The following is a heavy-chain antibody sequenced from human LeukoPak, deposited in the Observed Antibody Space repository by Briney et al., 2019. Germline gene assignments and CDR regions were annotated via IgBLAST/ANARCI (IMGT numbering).Heavy chain of an antibody. CDR2: INSDGSTT. J-gene: IGHJ3*02. V-gene: IGHV3-74*01. D-gene: IGHD3-16*01. CDR3: ARDYAWGALDDAFDI. CDR1: GFTFNSYW. Sequence: GGSLRLSCAASGFTFNSYWMHWVRQDPGKGLVWVSRINSDGSTTSYADSVKGRFTISRDNAKNTLYLQMNSLRAEDTAVYYCARDYAWGALDDAFDIWGQGTMVTVSS.